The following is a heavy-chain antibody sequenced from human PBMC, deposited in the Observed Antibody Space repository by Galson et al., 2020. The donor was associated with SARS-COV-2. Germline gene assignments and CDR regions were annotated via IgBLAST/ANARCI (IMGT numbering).Heavy chain of an antibody. Sequence: SQTLSLTCVISGDSVSSDSAAWNWIRQSPSRGREWLGRTFDRSQYYYDYAVSVQSQITISPDTSKNQFSLQLNSVTPKDTALYYCARSTGAGWYIPYYFDYWGQGTPVTVSS. V-gene: IGHV6-1*01. CDR1: GDSVSSDSAA. D-gene: IGHD6-19*01. J-gene: IGHJ4*02. CDR3: ARSTGAGWYIPYYFDY. CDR2: TFDRSQYYY.